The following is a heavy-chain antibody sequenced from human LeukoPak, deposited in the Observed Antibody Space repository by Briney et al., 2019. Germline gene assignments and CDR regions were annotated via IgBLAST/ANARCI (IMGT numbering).Heavy chain of an antibody. J-gene: IGHJ4*02. CDR2: ISSSSSYI. CDR1: GFTFSSYS. V-gene: IGHV3-21*01. D-gene: IGHD6-13*01. CDR3: ARGSSWYGVTDY. Sequence: GGSLRLSCAASGFTFSSYSTNWVRQAPGKGLEWVSSISSSSSYIYYADSVKGRFTISRDNAKNSLYLQMNSLRAEDTAVYYCARGSSWYGVTDYWGQGTLVTVSS.